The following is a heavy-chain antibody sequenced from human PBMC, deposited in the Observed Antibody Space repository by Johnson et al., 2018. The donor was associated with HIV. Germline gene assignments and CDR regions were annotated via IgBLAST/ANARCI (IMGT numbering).Heavy chain of an antibody. Sequence: QVQLVESGGGVVQPGRSLRLSCAASGFTFSSYGMHWVRQAPGKGLEWVAVISYDGSKKYYAGSVKGRFTISRDNSKTTLYLQMNSLRAEDTAVYYCAKAPYGSGIRPGAFDIWGQGTMVTVS. CDR1: GFTFSSYG. CDR3: AKAPYGSGIRPGAFDI. V-gene: IGHV3-30*18. D-gene: IGHD3-10*01. CDR2: ISYDGSKK. J-gene: IGHJ3*02.